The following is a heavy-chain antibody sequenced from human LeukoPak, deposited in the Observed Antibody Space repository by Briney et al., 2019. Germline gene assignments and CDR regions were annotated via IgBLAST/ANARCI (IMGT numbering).Heavy chain of an antibody. CDR2: ISYDGSNK. V-gene: IGHV3-30-3*01. Sequence: GGSLRLSCAASGFTFSSYAMHWVRQAPGKGLEWVAVISYDGSNKYYADSVKGRFTISRDNSKNTLYLQMNSLRAEDTAVYYCAKDKWFDPWGQGTLVTVSS. CDR3: AKDKWFDP. CDR1: GFTFSSYA. J-gene: IGHJ5*02.